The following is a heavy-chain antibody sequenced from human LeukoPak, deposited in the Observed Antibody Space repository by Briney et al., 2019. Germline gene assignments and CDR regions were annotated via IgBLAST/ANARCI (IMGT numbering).Heavy chain of an antibody. V-gene: IGHV3-30*04. Sequence: PGGSLRLSCAASGFTFSSYAMHWVRQAPGKGLEWVAVISYDGSNKYYADSVKGRFTISRDNSKNTLYLQMNSLRAEDTAVYYCARDQYCSGGSCYSILDYWGQGTLVTVSS. D-gene: IGHD2-15*01. J-gene: IGHJ4*02. CDR2: ISYDGSNK. CDR1: GFTFSSYA. CDR3: ARDQYCSGGSCYSILDY.